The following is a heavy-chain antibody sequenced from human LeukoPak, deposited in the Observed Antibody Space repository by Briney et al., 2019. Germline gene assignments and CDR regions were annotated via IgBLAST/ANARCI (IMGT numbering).Heavy chain of an antibody. Sequence: GGSLRLSCVASGFTFSTSWVTWVRQAPGKGLEWVANIDKHGFGKYYVDSVRGRFAISRDYASNSVFLQMDSLRAEDTSVYYCARDAGWGYYDLWGQGTPDTVSS. V-gene: IGHV3-7*01. D-gene: IGHD1-26*01. CDR1: GFTFSTSW. J-gene: IGHJ4*02. CDR3: ARDAGWGYYDL. CDR2: IDKHGFGK.